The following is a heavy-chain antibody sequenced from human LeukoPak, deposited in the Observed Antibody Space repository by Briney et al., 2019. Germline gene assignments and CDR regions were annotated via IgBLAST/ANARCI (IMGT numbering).Heavy chain of an antibody. D-gene: IGHD6-13*01. J-gene: IGHJ5*02. CDR1: GGSFSGYY. CDR2: INHSGST. CDR3: ARDGMQQGFDP. Sequence: PSETLSLTCAVNGGSFSGYYWSWLRQTPGKGLEWIGEINHSGSTNYNPSLKSRVTISVDTSKNQFSLKLSSVTAADTAVYYCARDGMQQGFDPWGQGTLVTVSS. V-gene: IGHV4-34*01.